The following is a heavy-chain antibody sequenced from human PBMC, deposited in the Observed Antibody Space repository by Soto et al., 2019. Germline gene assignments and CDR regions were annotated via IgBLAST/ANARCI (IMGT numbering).Heavy chain of an antibody. Sequence: QVQLVQSGAEVKKPGASVKVSCKASGYTFTTYYMHWVRQAPGQGLEWMGVINPSGGGTNYAQKFQGRVTMTRDTSTGTVSLELSSLRSEDTAVYYCASGNGYTEGGDYLDYWGQGTRVTVSS. D-gene: IGHD2-2*02. CDR1: GYTFTTYY. J-gene: IGHJ4*02. V-gene: IGHV1-46*01. CDR2: INPSGGGT. CDR3: ASGNGYTEGGDYLDY.